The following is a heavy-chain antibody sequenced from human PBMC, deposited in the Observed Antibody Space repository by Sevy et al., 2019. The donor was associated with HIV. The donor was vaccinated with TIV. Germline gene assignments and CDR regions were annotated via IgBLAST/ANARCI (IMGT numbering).Heavy chain of an antibody. V-gene: IGHV3-30*18. CDR1: GFNFSSYG. CDR2: ISYDGSSK. Sequence: GGSLRLSCAASGFNFSSYGMHWVRQAPGKGLEWVAVISYDGSSKYYADSLKGRFTISRENSKNTVYLQINRLRAEDTAVYYCAKESGSYYDFWSGHDAFAIWGQGTMVTVSS. J-gene: IGHJ3*02. D-gene: IGHD3-3*01. CDR3: AKESGSYYDFWSGHDAFAI.